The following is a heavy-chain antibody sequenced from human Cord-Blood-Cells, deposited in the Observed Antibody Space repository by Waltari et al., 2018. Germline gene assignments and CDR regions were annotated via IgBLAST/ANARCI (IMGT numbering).Heavy chain of an antibody. Sequence: QVQLVQSGAEVKKPGSSVKVSCKASGGTFSSYAIRWVRQAPGQGLEWMGGIMPILCIANYAQKFQGRDMITADKSTSTAYMELSSMRSEDTAVYYCARDLGGDTAMVTHAFVIWGQGTMVTVSS. CDR2: IMPILCIA. J-gene: IGHJ3*02. D-gene: IGHD5-18*01. CDR1: GGTFSSYA. V-gene: IGHV1-69*10. CDR3: ARDLGGDTAMVTHAFVI.